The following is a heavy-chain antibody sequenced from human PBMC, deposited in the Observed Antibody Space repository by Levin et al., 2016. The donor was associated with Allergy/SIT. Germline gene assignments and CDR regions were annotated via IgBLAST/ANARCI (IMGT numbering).Heavy chain of an antibody. CDR2: IKEDGGEK. CDR1: GFTFSDYW. D-gene: IGHD3-22*01. J-gene: IGHJ5*02. Sequence: GGSLRLSCAASGFTFSDYWMSWVRQAPGKGPEWVANIKEDGGEKHYVDSVKGRFTIFRDSSRDSLYLQMNSLRAEDTAVYYCARDAGRHNSGFYSPGDHWGQGTLVTVSS. CDR3: ARDAGRHNSGFYSPGDH. V-gene: IGHV3-7*03.